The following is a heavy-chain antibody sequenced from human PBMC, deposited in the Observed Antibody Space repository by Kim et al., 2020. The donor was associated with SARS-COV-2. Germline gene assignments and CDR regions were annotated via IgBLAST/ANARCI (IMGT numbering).Heavy chain of an antibody. J-gene: IGHJ4*02. D-gene: IGHD6-13*01. V-gene: IGHV3-48*02. Sequence: GGSLRLSCAASGFTFSSYSMNWVRQAPGKGLEWVSYISSSSSTIYYADSVKGRFTISRDNAKNSLYLQMNSLRDEDTAVYYCAREYSSSWYEFPFDYWGQGTLVTVSS. CDR3: AREYSSSWYEFPFDY. CDR1: GFTFSSYS. CDR2: ISSSSSTI.